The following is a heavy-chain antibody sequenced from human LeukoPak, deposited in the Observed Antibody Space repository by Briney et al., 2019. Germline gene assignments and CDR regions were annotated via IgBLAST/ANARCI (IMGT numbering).Heavy chain of an antibody. V-gene: IGHV3-23*01. CDR2: ISGSGGST. CDR3: AKDARRDGYSYDY. D-gene: IGHD5-24*01. Sequence: PGGSLRLSCAASGFTFSSYAMNWVRQAPGKGLEWVSGISGSGGSTNYADSVEGRFTISRDNPNNTLYLQMNSLRAEDTAVYYCAKDARRDGYSYDYWGQGTLVTVSS. CDR1: GFTFSSYA. J-gene: IGHJ4*02.